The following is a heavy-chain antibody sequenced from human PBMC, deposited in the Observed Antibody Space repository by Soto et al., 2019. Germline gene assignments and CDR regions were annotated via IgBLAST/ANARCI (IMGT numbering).Heavy chain of an antibody. D-gene: IGHD4-17*01. CDR2: IIPILGIA. CDR3: SRRVSTVDTKNWFDP. V-gene: IGHV1-69*02. J-gene: IGHJ5*02. Sequence: SVKVPCMASACTFSSYTISWVRQAPGQGLEWMGRIIPILGIAIYAQKFQVRVTITADKSTSRAYMELSCLRSEDTAVYYCSRRVSTVDTKNWFDPWGQGTLVTVSS. CDR1: ACTFSSYT.